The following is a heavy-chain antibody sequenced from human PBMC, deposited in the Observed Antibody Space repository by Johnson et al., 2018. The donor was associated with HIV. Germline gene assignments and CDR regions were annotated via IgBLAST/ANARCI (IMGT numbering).Heavy chain of an antibody. CDR2: ISYDGSNK. D-gene: IGHD3-10*01. CDR1: GFTFSSYA. J-gene: IGHJ3*02. Sequence: QVQLVESGGGVVQPGRSLRLSCAASGFTFSSYAMHWVRQAPGKGLEWVAVISYDGSNKYYADSVKGRFTISRDNSKNTLYLQMNSLRAEDTAVYYCAREKVRALDIWGQGTRVTVSS. CDR3: AREKVRALDI. V-gene: IGHV3-30*04.